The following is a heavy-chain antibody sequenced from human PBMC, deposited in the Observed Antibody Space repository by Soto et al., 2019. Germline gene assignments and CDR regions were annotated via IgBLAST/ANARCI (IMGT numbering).Heavy chain of an antibody. J-gene: IGHJ5*02. V-gene: IGHV3-7*02. CDR3: ARVYYGDTPGWFDP. CDR2: IKQDGSEK. Sequence: GGSLRLSCAASGFTFGNYWMTWVRQAPGKGLEWVANIKQDGSEKYYVDSVKGRFTISRDNAKNSLYLQMNSLRAEDTAVYYCARVYYGDTPGWFDPWGQGTLVTVSS. CDR1: GFTFGNYW. D-gene: IGHD4-17*01.